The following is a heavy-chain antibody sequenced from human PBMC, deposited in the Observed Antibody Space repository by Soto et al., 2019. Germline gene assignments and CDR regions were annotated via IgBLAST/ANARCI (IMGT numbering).Heavy chain of an antibody. Sequence: PSETLSLTCTVSGGSISTGGYYWSWLRQHPGKGLEWIGYTFYSGATYYNPSLKSRTIISVDTSKNQFSLTLSSLTAADTAVYYCARVQPYDYGANWGWLDTWGQGTLVTVSS. CDR1: GGSISTGGYY. CDR2: TFYSGAT. V-gene: IGHV4-31*03. CDR3: ARVQPYDYGANWGWLDT. J-gene: IGHJ5*02. D-gene: IGHD4-17*01.